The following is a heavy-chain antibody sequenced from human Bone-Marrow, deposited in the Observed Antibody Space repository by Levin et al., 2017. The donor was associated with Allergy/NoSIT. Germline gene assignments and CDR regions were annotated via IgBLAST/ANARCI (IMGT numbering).Heavy chain of an antibody. CDR3: VRHPRTTAPAGNLAFDI. CDR2: IYYSGST. J-gene: IGHJ3*02. V-gene: IGHV4-39*01. Sequence: SETLSLTCSVSGGSISSNMYYWGLIRQPPGKGLEWIGSIYYSGSTYYHPSLKSRVTISVDTSKNLFSLKLNSVTAEDTAVYYCVRHPRTTAPAGNLAFDIWGQGTMVTVSS. CDR1: GGSISSNMYY. D-gene: IGHD2-2*01.